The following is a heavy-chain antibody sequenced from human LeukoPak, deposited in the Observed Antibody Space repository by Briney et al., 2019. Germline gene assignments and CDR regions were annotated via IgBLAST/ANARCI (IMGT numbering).Heavy chain of an antibody. CDR1: GFTFSSYW. CDR3: SRESDIVVVVAAFDN. V-gene: IGHV3-7*01. CDR2: IKQDGSEK. J-gene: IGHJ4*02. D-gene: IGHD2-15*01. Sequence: GGSLRLSCAASGFTFSSYWMSWLRQAPGKGLEWVANIKQDGSEKYYVDSVKGRFTISRDNAKNSLYLKMNSLRVEDTAVFYYSRESDIVVVVAAFDNWGQGTLVTVSS.